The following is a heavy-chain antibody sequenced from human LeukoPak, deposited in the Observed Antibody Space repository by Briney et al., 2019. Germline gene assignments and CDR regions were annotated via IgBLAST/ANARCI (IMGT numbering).Heavy chain of an antibody. CDR3: ARLDYSSSWYGVDY. J-gene: IGHJ4*02. CDR1: GGSISSYY. V-gene: IGHV4-59*01. D-gene: IGHD6-13*01. CDR2: IYYSGNT. Sequence: SETLSLTCTFSGGSISSYYWNWVRQPPGQGLEWIGYIYYSGNTNYNPSLTSRVTISVDTSKNQFSLNLSSVTAADTAVYYCARLDYSSSWYGVDYWGQGTLVTVSS.